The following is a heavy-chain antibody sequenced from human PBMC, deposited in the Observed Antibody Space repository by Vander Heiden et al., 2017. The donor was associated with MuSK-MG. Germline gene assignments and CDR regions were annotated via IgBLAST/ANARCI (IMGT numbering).Heavy chain of an antibody. CDR1: GFNFGNYA. CDR3: ARDRFHSSFWTYYYYGMDV. CDR2: ISYDGENI. D-gene: IGHD6-6*01. Sequence: QVQLVESGGGVVQPGRSLRLSCAASGFNFGNYAMHWVRQAPGKGLEWVAVISYDGENIYCADSVKGRFIISRDTSKNTLSLQMNSLTTEDTALYYCARDRFHSSFWTYYYYGMDVWGQGTAVTVSS. V-gene: IGHV3-30*04. J-gene: IGHJ6*02.